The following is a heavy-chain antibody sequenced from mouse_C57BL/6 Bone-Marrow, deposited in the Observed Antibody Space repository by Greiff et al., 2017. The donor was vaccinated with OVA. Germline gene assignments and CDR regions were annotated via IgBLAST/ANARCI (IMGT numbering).Heavy chain of an antibody. Sequence: EVQLQQSGPELVKPGASVKIPCKASGYTFTDYNMDWVKQSHGKSLEWIGDINPNNGGTIYNQKFKGKATLTVDKSSSTAYMELRSLTSEDTAVYYCARKMGYNWYFDVWGTGTTVTVSS. J-gene: IGHJ1*03. V-gene: IGHV1-18*01. CDR3: ARKMGYNWYFDV. D-gene: IGHD2-2*01. CDR1: GYTFTDYN. CDR2: INPNNGGT.